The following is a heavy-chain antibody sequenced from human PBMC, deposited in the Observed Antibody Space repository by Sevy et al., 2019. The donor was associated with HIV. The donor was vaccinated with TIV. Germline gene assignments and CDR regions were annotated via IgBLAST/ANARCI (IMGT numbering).Heavy chain of an antibody. D-gene: IGHD6-25*01. Sequence: GGSLRLSCAASGFTFDDYDMHWVRQAPGKGLEWVSLISWDGGSTYYADSVKGRFTISRDNSKNSLYLQMNSLRAEDTALYYCAKGGPATYYYYYGMDVWGQGTTVTVSS. V-gene: IGHV3-43D*03. CDR1: GFTFDDYD. CDR2: ISWDGGST. CDR3: AKGGPATYYYYYGMDV. J-gene: IGHJ6*02.